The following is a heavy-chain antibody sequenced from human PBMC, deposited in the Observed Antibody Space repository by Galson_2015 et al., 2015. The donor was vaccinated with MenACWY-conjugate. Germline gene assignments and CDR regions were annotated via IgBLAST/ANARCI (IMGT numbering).Heavy chain of an antibody. V-gene: IGHV4-59*08. CDR2: IYYSGST. CDR1: VGSISSYY. CDR3: ARQIDSSGYYLDY. Sequence: ETLSLTYTFSVGSISSYYWSGIRHPPGKGLEWIGYIYYSGSTNYNPSVKSRVTISVDTSKNQFSLKLSTVTAADTAVYYCARQIDSSGYYLDYWGQGTLVTVSS. D-gene: IGHD3-22*01. J-gene: IGHJ4*02.